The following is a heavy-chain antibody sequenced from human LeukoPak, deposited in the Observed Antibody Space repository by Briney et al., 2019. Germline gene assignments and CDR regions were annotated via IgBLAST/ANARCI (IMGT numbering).Heavy chain of an antibody. V-gene: IGHV4-39*01. CDR2: IYYSGST. D-gene: IGHD6-25*01. J-gene: IGHJ4*01. CDR1: GGSISSSSYY. Sequence: SETLSLTCTVSGGSISSSSYYWGWIRQPPGKGLEWIGSIYYSGSTYYNPSLKSRVSISVDTSKNQFSLKLSSVTAADTAVYYCAKSGGYGLIDYWGQGTLVTVSS. CDR3: AKSGGYGLIDY.